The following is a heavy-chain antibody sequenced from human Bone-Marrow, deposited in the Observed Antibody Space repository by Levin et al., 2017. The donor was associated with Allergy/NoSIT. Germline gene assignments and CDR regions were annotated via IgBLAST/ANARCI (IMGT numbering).Heavy chain of an antibody. CDR3: ARTLDSYYYMDV. Sequence: SGPTLVKPTETLTLTCTFSGFSLSSTGMCVSWIRQPPGKALEWVALIDWEDGKYYTTSLKTRLTISKDTSENQVVLTMTNMDPVDTATYYCARTLDSYYYMDVWGKGTTVTVSS. CDR2: IDWEDGK. J-gene: IGHJ6*03. CDR1: GFSLSSTGMC. V-gene: IGHV2-70*01.